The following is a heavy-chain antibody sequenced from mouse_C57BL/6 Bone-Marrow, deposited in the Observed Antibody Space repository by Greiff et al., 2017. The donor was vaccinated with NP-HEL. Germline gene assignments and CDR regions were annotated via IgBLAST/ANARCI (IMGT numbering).Heavy chain of an antibody. D-gene: IGHD2-3*01. V-gene: IGHV2-2*01. CDR3: ARNEAYDGYFWFAY. J-gene: IGHJ3*01. CDR1: GFSLTSYG. Sequence: VMLVESGPGLVQPSQSLSITCTVSGFSLTSYGVHWVRQSPGKGLEWLGVIWSGGSTDYNAAFISRLSISKDNSKSQVFFKMNSLQADDTAIYYCARNEAYDGYFWFAYWGQGTLVTVSA. CDR2: IWSGGST.